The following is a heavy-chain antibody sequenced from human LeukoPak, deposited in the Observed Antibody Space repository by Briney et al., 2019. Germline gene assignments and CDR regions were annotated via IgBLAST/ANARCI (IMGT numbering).Heavy chain of an antibody. Sequence: PGGSLRLSCAASRFTFSTYWMHWVRHAPGKGLVWVSRINSDGSSTGYADSVKGRFTISRDNAKNSLYLQMNSLRAEDTAVYYCARGPLGEAFDIWGQGTMVTVSS. V-gene: IGHV3-74*01. CDR2: INSDGSST. CDR1: RFTFSTYW. D-gene: IGHD3-10*01. J-gene: IGHJ3*02. CDR3: ARGPLGEAFDI.